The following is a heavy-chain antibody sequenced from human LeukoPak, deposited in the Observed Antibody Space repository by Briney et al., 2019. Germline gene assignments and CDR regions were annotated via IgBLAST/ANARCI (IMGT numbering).Heavy chain of an antibody. CDR3: ARAVVGVAAVKYYYYYYGMDV. D-gene: IGHD2-15*01. Sequence: GGSLRLSCAASGFTFSSYAISWVRQAPGQGLEWMGGIIPIFGTANYAQKFQGRVTITADESTSTAYMELSSLRSEDTAVYYCARAVVGVAAVKYYYYYYGMDVWGQGTTVTVSS. CDR1: GFTFSSYA. J-gene: IGHJ6*02. CDR2: IIPIFGTA. V-gene: IGHV1-69*01.